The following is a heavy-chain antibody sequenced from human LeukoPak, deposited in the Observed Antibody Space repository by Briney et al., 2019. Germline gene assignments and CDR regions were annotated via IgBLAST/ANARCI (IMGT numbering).Heavy chain of an antibody. CDR3: ARAGGAHIVVVPAEADY. CDR2: ISSSGSTI. D-gene: IGHD2-2*01. Sequence: GGSLRLSCAASGFTFSSYEMNWVRQAPGKGLEWVSYISSSGSTIYYADSVKGRFTISRDNSKNTLYLQMNSLRAEDTAVYYCARAGGAHIVVVPAEADYWGQGTLVTVSS. CDR1: GFTFSSYE. J-gene: IGHJ4*02. V-gene: IGHV3-48*03.